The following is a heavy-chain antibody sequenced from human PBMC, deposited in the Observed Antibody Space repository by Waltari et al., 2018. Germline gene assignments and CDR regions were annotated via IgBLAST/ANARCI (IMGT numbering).Heavy chain of an antibody. J-gene: IGHJ6*03. D-gene: IGHD6-6*01. V-gene: IGHV4-39*07. CDR2: IYYSGST. Sequence: QLQLQESGPGLVKPSETLSLTCTVSGGSISSSSYYWGWIRQPPGKGLEWIGSIYYSGSTYYNPSLKSRVTISVDTSKNQFSLKLSSVTAADTAVYYCRIVVVRTNYYYYMDVWGKGTTVTISS. CDR3: RIVVVRTNYYYYMDV. CDR1: GGSISSSSYY.